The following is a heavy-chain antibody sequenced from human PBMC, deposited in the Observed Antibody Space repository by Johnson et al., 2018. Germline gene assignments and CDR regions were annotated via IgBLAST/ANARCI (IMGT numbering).Heavy chain of an antibody. CDR2: ISYDGSNK. Sequence: QVQLVESGGGVVQPGRSLRLSCAASGFTFSSYGIHWVRQAPGKGLEWVAVISYDGSNKYYADSVKGRFTISRDNSKNTLYLQMNSLRAEDTAVYYCAKAHCSSTSCYALGDYYYMDVWGKGTTVTVSS. J-gene: IGHJ6*03. CDR1: GFTFSSYG. D-gene: IGHD2-2*01. CDR3: AKAHCSSTSCYALGDYYYMDV. V-gene: IGHV3-30*18.